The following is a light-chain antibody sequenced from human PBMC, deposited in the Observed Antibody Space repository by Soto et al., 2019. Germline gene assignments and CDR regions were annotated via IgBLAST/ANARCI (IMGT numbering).Light chain of an antibody. CDR2: RNN. V-gene: IGLV1-47*01. J-gene: IGLJ3*02. CDR3: AAWDDSLRGWV. Sequence: QSVLTQPPAASGTPGQRVTISCSESSSNIGSNYVSWYQQLPGTAPKLLIYRNNHLPSGGPDRFSGSRSGTSASLAVSGLRSEDAADYYCAAWDDSLRGWVFGGGTKLTVL. CDR1: SSNIGSNY.